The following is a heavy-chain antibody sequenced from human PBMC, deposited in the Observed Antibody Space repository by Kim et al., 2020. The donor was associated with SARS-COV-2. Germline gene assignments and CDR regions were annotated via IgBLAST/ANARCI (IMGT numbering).Heavy chain of an antibody. CDR3: ARGSYSSSWYGTYFDY. D-gene: IGHD6-13*01. Sequence: GGSLRLSCAASGFTFSSYSMNWVRQAPGKGLEWVSYISSSSSTIYYADSVKGRFTISRDNAKNSLYLQMNSLRAEDTAVYYCARGSYSSSWYGTYFDYWGQGTLVTVSS. J-gene: IGHJ4*02. V-gene: IGHV3-48*04. CDR1: GFTFSSYS. CDR2: ISSSSSTI.